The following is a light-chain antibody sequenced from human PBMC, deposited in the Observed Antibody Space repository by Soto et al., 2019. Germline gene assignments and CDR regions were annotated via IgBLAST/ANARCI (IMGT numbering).Light chain of an antibody. CDR2: EVS. CDR1: SSDVGGYNY. Sequence: QSALTQPASVSGSPGQSITISCTGTSSDVGGYNYVSWYQQHPGKAPKLMIYEVSNRPSGVPNRFSGSKSGNTASLTISGLQAEDEADYYCSSYTSSSLHVVLGGGTKLTVL. CDR3: SSYTSSSLHVV. J-gene: IGLJ2*01. V-gene: IGLV2-14*01.